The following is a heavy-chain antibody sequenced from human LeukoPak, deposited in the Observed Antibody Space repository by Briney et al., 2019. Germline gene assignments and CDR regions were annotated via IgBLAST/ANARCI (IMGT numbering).Heavy chain of an antibody. Sequence: GRSPRLSCAASGFTFDDYAMHWVRQAPGKGLEWVSGISWNSGSIGYADSVKGRFTISRDNAKNSLYLQMNSLRAEDTALYYCAKVGGRGYYDILTGPTYTYYFDYWGQGTLVTVSS. CDR2: ISWNSGSI. J-gene: IGHJ4*02. D-gene: IGHD3-9*01. CDR3: AKVGGRGYYDILTGPTYTYYFDY. V-gene: IGHV3-9*01. CDR1: GFTFDDYA.